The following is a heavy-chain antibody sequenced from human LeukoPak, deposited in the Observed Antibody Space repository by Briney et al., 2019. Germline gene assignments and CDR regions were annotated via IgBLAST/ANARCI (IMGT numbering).Heavy chain of an antibody. CDR1: GGPFSGYY. V-gene: IGHV4-34*01. Sequence: PSETLSLTCAVYGGPFSGYYWSWIRQPPGKGLEWIGEINHSGNTNYNPSLKSRVTISVDTSKNQFSLKLSSVTAADTAVYYCARRETAALGYWGQGTLVTVSS. D-gene: IGHD2-2*01. CDR2: INHSGNT. CDR3: ARRETAALGY. J-gene: IGHJ4*02.